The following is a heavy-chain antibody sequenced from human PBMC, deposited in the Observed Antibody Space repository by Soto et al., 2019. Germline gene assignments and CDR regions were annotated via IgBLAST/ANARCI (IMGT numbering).Heavy chain of an antibody. J-gene: IGHJ6*02. CDR2: ISYDGSNK. D-gene: IGHD2-2*01. Sequence: QVQLVVSGGGVVQPWRSLRLSCAASGFTFRSYGMHWVRQAPGKGLEWVAVISYDGSNKYYADSVKGRFTISRDNSKNTLYLQMNSLRAEDTAVYYCAKDRGPHPRVVPAAMSPNYYYYYGMDVWGQGTTVTVSS. CDR1: GFTFRSYG. CDR3: AKDRGPHPRVVPAAMSPNYYYYYGMDV. V-gene: IGHV3-30*18.